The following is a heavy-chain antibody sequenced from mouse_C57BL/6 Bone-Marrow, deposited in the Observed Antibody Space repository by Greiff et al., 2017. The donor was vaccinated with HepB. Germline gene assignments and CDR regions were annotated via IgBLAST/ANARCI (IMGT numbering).Heavy chain of an antibody. V-gene: IGHV1-82*01. Sequence: QVQLQQSGPELVKPGASVKISCKASGYAFSSSWMNWVKQMPGKGLEWIGRIYPGDGDTNYNGKFKGKATLTADKSSSTAYMQLSSLTSEDSAVYVCPNYYDYDGDYWGQGTTLTVSS. J-gene: IGHJ2*01. D-gene: IGHD2-4*01. CDR2: IYPGDGDT. CDR3: PNYYDYDGDY. CDR1: GYAFSSSW.